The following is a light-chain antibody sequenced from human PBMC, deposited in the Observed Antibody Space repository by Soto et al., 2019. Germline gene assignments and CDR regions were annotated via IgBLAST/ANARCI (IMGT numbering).Light chain of an antibody. V-gene: IGLV2-23*03. Sequence: QSALAQPASVSGSPGQSVTISCTGTTSDVGSYHLVSWYQQHPGKAPKLMIYEGTKRPSGVSNRFSGSKSGITASLTISGLQPEDEADYYCCSFAGTGTFGGYVFGTGTKGTVL. CDR1: TSDVGSYHL. CDR2: EGT. J-gene: IGLJ1*01. CDR3: CSFAGTGTFGGYV.